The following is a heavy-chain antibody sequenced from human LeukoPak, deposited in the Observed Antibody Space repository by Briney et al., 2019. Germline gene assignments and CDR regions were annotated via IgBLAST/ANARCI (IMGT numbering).Heavy chain of an antibody. CDR1: GSTFTGYY. D-gene: IGHD3-10*01. V-gene: IGHV1-2*02. Sequence: ASVKVSCKASGSTFTGYYMHWVGQAPGQGLEWMGGINLNSGGQNNAKKFQGGVTMTRETPLSPPYMERSRLRSDATPVYYCGGTNYAQKFQGRVTMTRDTSISTAYMELSRLRSDGTAVYYCARGEGEYYYDGSGYYYFDYWGEGTLVTVSS. CDR3: GGTNYAQKFQGRVTMTRDTSISTAYMELSRLRSDGTAVYYCARGEGEYYYDGSGYYYFDY. J-gene: IGHJ4*02. CDR2: INLNSGGQ.